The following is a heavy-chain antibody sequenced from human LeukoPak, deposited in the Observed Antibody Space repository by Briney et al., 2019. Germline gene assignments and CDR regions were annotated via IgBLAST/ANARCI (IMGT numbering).Heavy chain of an antibody. CDR1: GGSISSYY. D-gene: IGHD3-22*01. V-gene: IGHV4-59*01. Sequence: SETLPLTCTVSGGSISSYYWSWARQPPGKGQEWIGDIYYSGNTNYNPSLKSRVTISVHTSKTQFSLKLSSVTAAETAVYYCARGPTYYYDSSGYWAFDYWGQGTLVTVSS. CDR3: ARGPTYYYDSSGYWAFDY. J-gene: IGHJ4*02. CDR2: IYYSGNT.